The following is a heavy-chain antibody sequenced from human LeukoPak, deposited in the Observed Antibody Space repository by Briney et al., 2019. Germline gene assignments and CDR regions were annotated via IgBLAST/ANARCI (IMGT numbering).Heavy chain of an antibody. CDR2: MNQDGSAK. Sequence: GGSLRLSCAASGFTFSDSWMSWVRQAPGKGLEWVANMNQDGSAKGYVDSVKGRFTISRDNARNSLYLQMSSLRPEDTAVYYCATYTHWVAGDVWGQGTSVTLSS. CDR3: ATYTHWVAGDV. J-gene: IGHJ6*02. D-gene: IGHD3-16*01. V-gene: IGHV3-7*01. CDR1: GFTFSDSW.